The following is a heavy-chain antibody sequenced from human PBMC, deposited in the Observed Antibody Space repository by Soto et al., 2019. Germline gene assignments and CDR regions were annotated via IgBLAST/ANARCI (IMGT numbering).Heavy chain of an antibody. V-gene: IGHV3-23*01. CDR2: ISGSGGST. J-gene: IGHJ5*02. CDR1: GFTFSNYA. Sequence: GGSLRLSCAASGFTFSNYAMSWVRQAPGKGPEWVSGISGSGGSTYYADSVKGRFTISRDNSKNTLYLQMNSLRAEDTAVYYCAKGTGIVVVPTAMSWGQGTLVTVSS. D-gene: IGHD2-2*01. CDR3: AKGTGIVVVPTAMS.